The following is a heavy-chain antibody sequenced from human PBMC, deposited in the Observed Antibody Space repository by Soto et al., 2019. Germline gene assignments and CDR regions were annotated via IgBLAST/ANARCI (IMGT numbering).Heavy chain of an antibody. Sequence: GGSLRLSCAASGFTFSSYGMHWVRQAPGKGLEWVAVISYDGSNKYYADSVKGRFTISRDNSKNTLYLQMNSLRAEDTAVYYCAKEGSSTSEYGMDVWGQGTTVTVSS. D-gene: IGHD2-2*01. V-gene: IGHV3-30*18. CDR3: AKEGSSTSEYGMDV. CDR2: ISYDGSNK. J-gene: IGHJ6*02. CDR1: GFTFSSYG.